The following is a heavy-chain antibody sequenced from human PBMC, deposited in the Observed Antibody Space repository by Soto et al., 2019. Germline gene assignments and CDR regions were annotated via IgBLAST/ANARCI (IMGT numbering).Heavy chain of an antibody. V-gene: IGHV3-23*01. D-gene: IGHD6-6*01. Sequence: AGRRVIKKTGKGLEWGSAISGSGGSTYYADSVKGRFTISRDNSKNTLYLQMNSLRAEDTAVYYCRKENPYEYSSSSPGGQGTLVT. CDR3: RKENPYEYSSSSP. J-gene: IGHJ5*02. CDR1: A. CDR2: ISGSGGST.